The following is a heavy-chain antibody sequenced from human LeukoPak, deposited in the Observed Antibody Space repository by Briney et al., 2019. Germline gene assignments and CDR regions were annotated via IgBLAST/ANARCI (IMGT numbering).Heavy chain of an antibody. D-gene: IGHD3-10*01. CDR2: ISYEGSEK. Sequence: GGSLRLSCAASGFTFTNYAMHWVRQAPGKGLEWVSIISYEGSEKYYADSVKGRFTISRDNSRNTLYLQMNSLRPEDTAVYYCARGREAGNRRLARDDYWGQGTLVIVSS. J-gene: IGHJ4*02. CDR3: ARGREAGNRRLARDDY. V-gene: IGHV3-30*01. CDR1: GFTFTNYA.